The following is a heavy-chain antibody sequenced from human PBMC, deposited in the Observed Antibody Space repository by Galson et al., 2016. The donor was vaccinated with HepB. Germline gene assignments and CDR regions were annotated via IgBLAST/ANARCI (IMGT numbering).Heavy chain of an antibody. V-gene: IGHV4-61*05. CDR3: ARRYYFGSGRNFDS. D-gene: IGHD3-10*01. Sequence: SETLSLTCSVSGDSVNSHNYYWGWMRQTPGEGLECIAEMSHEGSTNYDPSLRSRVTISIDKSRNQFSLNLTSVTAADTAVYYCARRYYFGSGRNFDSWGQGTLVTVSS. CDR1: GDSVNSHNYY. J-gene: IGHJ4*02. CDR2: MSHEGST.